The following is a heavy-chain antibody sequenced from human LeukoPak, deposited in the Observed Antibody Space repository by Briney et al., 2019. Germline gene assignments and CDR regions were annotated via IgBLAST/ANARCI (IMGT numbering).Heavy chain of an antibody. D-gene: IGHD5-12*01. CDR1: GYSLSSGYY. CDR3: AREAGGYGGNENYYYMDG. Sequence: SETLSLTCTVSGYSLSSGYYWGWMWQPPGKGLEWIGSIYHSGSTHYNPSLKCRVTISVDTSKNQFSLKLSSVTAADTAVYYCAREAGGYGGNENYYYMDGWGKGTTVTVSS. CDR2: IYHSGST. V-gene: IGHV4-38-2*02. J-gene: IGHJ6*03.